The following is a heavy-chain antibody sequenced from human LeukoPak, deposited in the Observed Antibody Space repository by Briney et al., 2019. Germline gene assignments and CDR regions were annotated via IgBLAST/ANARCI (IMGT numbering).Heavy chain of an antibody. CDR3: AKDWEGQGPRWLLPFPGGGGFDY. J-gene: IGHJ4*02. V-gene: IGHV3-23*01. CDR2: ISGSGGST. D-gene: IGHD3-22*01. Sequence: PGGSLRLSCAASGFTFSSYAMSWVRQAPGKGLEWVSAISGSGGSTYCADSVKGRFTISRDNSKNTLYLQMNSLRAEDTAVYYCAKDWEGQGPRWLLPFPGGGGFDYWGQGTLVTVSS. CDR1: GFTFSSYA.